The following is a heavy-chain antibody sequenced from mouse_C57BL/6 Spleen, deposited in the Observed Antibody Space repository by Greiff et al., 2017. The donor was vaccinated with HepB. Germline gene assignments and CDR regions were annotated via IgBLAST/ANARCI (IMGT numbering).Heavy chain of an antibody. CDR2: INPDSSTI. J-gene: IGHJ1*03. CDR1: GVDFSRYW. D-gene: IGHD1-1*01. Sequence: AASGVDFSRYWMSWVRRAPGKGLEWIGEINPDSSTINYAPSLKDKFIISRDNAKNTLYLQMSKVRSEDTALYYCASSYPWYFDVWGTGTTVTVSS. V-gene: IGHV4-1*01. CDR3: ASSYPWYFDV.